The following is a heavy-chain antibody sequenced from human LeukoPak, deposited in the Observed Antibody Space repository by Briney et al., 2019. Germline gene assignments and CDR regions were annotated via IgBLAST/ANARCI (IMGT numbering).Heavy chain of an antibody. CDR1: GYTFIDYY. CDR2: INPNSGDT. J-gene: IGHJ5*02. Sequence: ASVKVSCEASGYTFIDYYIHWVRQAPGQGLEWMGWINPNSGDTNYAQKFQGRVTMTRDTSVSTTYMELSSLTSDDTAIYSCARAWRQQRLGGEFNWFDPWGQGTLITVSS. CDR3: ARAWRQQRLGGEFNWFDP. D-gene: IGHD6-13*01. V-gene: IGHV1-2*02.